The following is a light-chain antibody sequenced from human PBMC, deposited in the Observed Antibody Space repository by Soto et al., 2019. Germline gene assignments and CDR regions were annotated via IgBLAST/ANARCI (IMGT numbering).Light chain of an antibody. Sequence: EIVVTQSPATLSVSPGERATLSCRASQSVGNNFAWYQQKPGQSPRLLIFATSTRATGVPARFSGSGSGTESTLTISSLQYEDFAVYYCQQYGDWPLTFGGGAKVEIE. CDR2: ATS. CDR3: QQYGDWPLT. J-gene: IGKJ4*01. V-gene: IGKV3-15*01. CDR1: QSVGNN.